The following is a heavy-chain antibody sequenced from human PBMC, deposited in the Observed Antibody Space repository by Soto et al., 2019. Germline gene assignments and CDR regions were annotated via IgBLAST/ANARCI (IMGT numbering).Heavy chain of an antibody. CDR1: GFTFSSYS. V-gene: IGHV3-21*01. CDR3: ARVRRGAFDI. J-gene: IGHJ3*02. D-gene: IGHD1-1*01. CDR2: ISSSSSYI. Sequence: EVQLVESGGGLVKPGGSLRLSCAASGFTFSSYSMNWVRQAPGKGLEWVSSISSSSSYIYYADSVKGRFTISRDNAKHSLYLQMNSVRAEDTAVYYCARVRRGAFDIWGQGTMVTVSS.